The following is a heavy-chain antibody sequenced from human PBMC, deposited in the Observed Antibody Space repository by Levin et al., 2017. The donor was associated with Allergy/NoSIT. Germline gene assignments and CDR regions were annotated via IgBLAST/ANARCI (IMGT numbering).Heavy chain of an antibody. CDR2: IYDSGST. V-gene: IGHV4-39*01. CDR3: AGHGDSSSWYIFDP. J-gene: IGHJ5*02. D-gene: IGHD6-13*01. Sequence: SETLSLTCTVSGGSISSSNYYWGWIRQPPGKGLEWIGSIYDSGSTYYTPSLKSRVTISVDTSKNQFSLELSSVTAADTAVYYCAGHGDSSSWYIFDPWGQGTRVTVSS. CDR1: GGSISSSNYY.